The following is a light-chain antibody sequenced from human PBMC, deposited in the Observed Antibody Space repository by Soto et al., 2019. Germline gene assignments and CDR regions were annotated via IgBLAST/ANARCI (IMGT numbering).Light chain of an antibody. CDR2: DAS. CDR1: QNVVTS. V-gene: IGKV3-11*01. J-gene: IGKJ4*01. Sequence: IVLTQSPATLSLSPGERATLSCRASQNVVTSLSWFQQKPGQVPRLLIYDASNRATGIPARFSGSGSGADFTLTIDSLEPEDFAVYYCQQRRDWPITFGGGTKVQIK. CDR3: QQRRDWPIT.